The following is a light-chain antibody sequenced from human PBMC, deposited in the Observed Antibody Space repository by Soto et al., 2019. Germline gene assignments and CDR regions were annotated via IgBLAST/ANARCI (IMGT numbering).Light chain of an antibody. Sequence: QSVLTQPPSVSAAPGQKVTISCSGSSSNIGNNFVTWYQQLPGTAPKLLIYDNNKRPSGILDRFSGSQSGTSATLGITGLQTGDEAVYYCGSWDSSLTYVFGTGTKLTVL. CDR2: DNN. V-gene: IGLV1-51*01. CDR3: GSWDSSLTYV. CDR1: SSNIGNNF. J-gene: IGLJ1*01.